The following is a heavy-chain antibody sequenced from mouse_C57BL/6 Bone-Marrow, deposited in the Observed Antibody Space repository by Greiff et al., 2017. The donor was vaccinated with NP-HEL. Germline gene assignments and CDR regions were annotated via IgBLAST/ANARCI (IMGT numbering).Heavy chain of an antibody. J-gene: IGHJ4*01. Sequence: EVKLMESGGGLVQPGGSLKLSCAASGFTFSDYYMYWVRQTPEKRLEWVAYISNGGGSTYYPDTVKGRFTISRDNAKNTLYLQMSRLKSEDTAMYYCARPGYDGYYFYAMDYWGQGTSVTVSS. CDR2: ISNGGGST. D-gene: IGHD2-3*01. CDR1: GFTFSDYY. CDR3: ARPGYDGYYFYAMDY. V-gene: IGHV5-12*01.